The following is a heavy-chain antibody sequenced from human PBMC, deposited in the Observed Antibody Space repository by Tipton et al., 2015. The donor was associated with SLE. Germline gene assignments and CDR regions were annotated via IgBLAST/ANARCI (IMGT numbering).Heavy chain of an antibody. J-gene: IGHJ4*02. CDR2: IHHSGSA. D-gene: IGHD3-16*01. V-gene: IGHV4-59*01. Sequence: LVKPSETLSLTCTVSGGSISSYYWSWIRQPPGKGLEWIGYIHHSGSANYNPSLKSRVTISVDTSKTQFSLKLSSVTAADTAVFCCAREQVGVGDFDYWGQGTLVTVSS. CDR3: AREQVGVGDFDY. CDR1: GGSISSYY.